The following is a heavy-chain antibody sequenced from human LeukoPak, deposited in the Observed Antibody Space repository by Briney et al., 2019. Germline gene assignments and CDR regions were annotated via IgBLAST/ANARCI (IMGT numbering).Heavy chain of an antibody. D-gene: IGHD3-3*01. V-gene: IGHV4-61*02. CDR3: ARSRITIFGVADAFDI. Sequence: PSQTLSLTCTVSGGSISSGSYYWSWIRQPAGKGPEWIGRIYTSGSTNYNPSLKSRVTISVDTSKNQFSLKLSSVTAADTAVYYCARSRITIFGVADAFDIWGQGTMVTVSS. CDR1: GGSISSGSYY. CDR2: IYTSGST. J-gene: IGHJ3*02.